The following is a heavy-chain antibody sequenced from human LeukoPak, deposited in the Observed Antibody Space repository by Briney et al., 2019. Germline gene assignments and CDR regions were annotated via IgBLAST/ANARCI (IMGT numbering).Heavy chain of an antibody. CDR2: IHQSGST. CDR1: TDSTNTYY. D-gene: IGHD1-7*01. Sequence: SETLSLTCSVSTDSTNTYYWTWIRQSPGKGLEWIGHIHQSGSTNYNPSFKSRVTIFIDIYKKGFPLKLISVTGAEKAGSYCVRLRWELMALYFDRWGEGAFVIVSS. J-gene: IGHJ4*02. CDR3: VRLRWELMALYFDR. V-gene: IGHV4-59*01.